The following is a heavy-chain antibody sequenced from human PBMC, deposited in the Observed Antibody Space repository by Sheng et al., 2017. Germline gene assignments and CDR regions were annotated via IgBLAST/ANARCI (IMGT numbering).Heavy chain of an antibody. CDR1: GFTFRSYG. D-gene: IGHD6-13*01. J-gene: IGHJ3*02. Sequence: QVQLVESGGGVVQPGRSLRLSCAASGFTFRSYGMHWVRQAPGKGLEWVAVIWYDGSTKFHADSVKARFTISRDNSKNTLYLQMNSLRAEDTAVYYCARETSAGRDDAFDIWGQGTTATVSS. CDR2: IWYDGSTK. V-gene: IGHV3-33*01. CDR3: ARETSAGRDDAFDI.